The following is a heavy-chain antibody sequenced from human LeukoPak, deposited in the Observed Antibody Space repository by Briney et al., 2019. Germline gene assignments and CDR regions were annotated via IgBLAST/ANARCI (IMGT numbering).Heavy chain of an antibody. CDR2: INPNSGGT. D-gene: IGHD6-13*01. CDR3: ARDPYSSSYLDY. Sequence: GASVKVSCKASGYTFTGYYMHWVRQAPGQGLEWMGWINPNSGGTNYAQTFQGRVTMTRDTSISTAYMELSRLRSDDTAVYYCARDPYSSSYLDYWGQGTLVTVSS. V-gene: IGHV1-2*02. CDR1: GYTFTGYY. J-gene: IGHJ4*02.